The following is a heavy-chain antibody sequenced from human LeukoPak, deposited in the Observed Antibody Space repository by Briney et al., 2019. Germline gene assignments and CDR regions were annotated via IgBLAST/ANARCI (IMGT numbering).Heavy chain of an antibody. J-gene: IGHJ3*02. D-gene: IGHD2-15*01. CDR1: GFTFSRYD. CDR3: ASDVVVAAMFAFDI. V-gene: IGHV3-13*01. Sequence: PGGSLRLSCAASGFTFSRYDMHWVRQVTGKGLEWVSAISTAGDTYYPGSVKGRFTVSRENAKNSLYLQMNSLSAGDTAVYYCASDVVVAAMFAFDIWGQGTMVTVSS. CDR2: ISTAGDT.